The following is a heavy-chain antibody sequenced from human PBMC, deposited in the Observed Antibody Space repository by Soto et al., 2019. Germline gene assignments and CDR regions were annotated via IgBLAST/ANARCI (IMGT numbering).Heavy chain of an antibody. D-gene: IGHD3-9*01. J-gene: IGHJ4*02. CDR1: GFTFSSYG. CDR2: ISYDGSNK. CDR3: AKDYDILTGYLY. V-gene: IGHV3-30*18. Sequence: PGGSLRLSCAASGFTFSSYGMHWVRQAPGKGLEWVAVISYDGSNKYYADSVKGRFTISRDNSKNTLYLQMNSLRAEDTAVYYCAKDYDILTGYLYWGQGTLVTVSS.